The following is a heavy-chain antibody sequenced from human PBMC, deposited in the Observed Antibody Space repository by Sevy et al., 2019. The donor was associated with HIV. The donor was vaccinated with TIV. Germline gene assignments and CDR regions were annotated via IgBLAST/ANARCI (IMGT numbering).Heavy chain of an antibody. D-gene: IGHD3-22*01. CDR3: ARDYYDSSVHRYHYGMDV. CDR1: GFTFSSYA. J-gene: IGHJ6*02. Sequence: GGSLRLSCAASGFTFSSYAMHWVRQAPGKGLEWVAVISYDGSNKYYADSVKGRFTISRDNSKNTLYLQMNSLRAEDTAVYYCARDYYDSSVHRYHYGMDVWGQGTTVTVSS. CDR2: ISYDGSNK. V-gene: IGHV3-30-3*01.